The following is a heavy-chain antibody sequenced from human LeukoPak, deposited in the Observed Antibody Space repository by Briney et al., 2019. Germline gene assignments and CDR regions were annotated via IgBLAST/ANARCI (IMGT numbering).Heavy chain of an antibody. CDR2: IFPNTGDT. D-gene: IGHD3-16*01. Sequence: GSSVKISCKASGYAFIGYYIHWVRQAPGQGLEWLGSIFPNTGDTRYAQKFQGRVTMTRDTSISTASMELRRLKSDDSAVYYCARDSGWGNYPSVDYFDYWGQGTLVTVSS. V-gene: IGHV1-2*02. J-gene: IGHJ4*02. CDR1: GYAFIGYY. CDR3: ARDSGWGNYPSVDYFDY.